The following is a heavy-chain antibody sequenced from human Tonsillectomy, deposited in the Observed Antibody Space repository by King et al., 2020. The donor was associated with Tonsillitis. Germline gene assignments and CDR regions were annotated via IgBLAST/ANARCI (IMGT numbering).Heavy chain of an antibody. J-gene: IGHJ4*02. Sequence: VQLVESGGGLVKPGGSLRLSCAASGFTFSSYSMNWVRQAPGKGLEWVSSISSSSSYIYYADSVKGRFTISRDNAKHSLYLQMNSLRAEDTAVYYCARLAALYYYDSSGYSEVRDYWGQGTLVTVSS. V-gene: IGHV3-21*01. CDR3: ARLAALYYYDSSGYSEVRDY. CDR2: ISSSSSYI. CDR1: GFTFSSYS. D-gene: IGHD3-22*01.